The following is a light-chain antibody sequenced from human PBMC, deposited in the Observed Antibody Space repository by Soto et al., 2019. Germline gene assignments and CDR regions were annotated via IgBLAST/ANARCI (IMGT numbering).Light chain of an antibody. CDR1: SSNIGAGYD. Sequence: QSVLTQPPSVSGAPGQRLTLSCTGSSSNIGAGYDVHWYQQLPGAAPKVVIYGNKNRPSGVPDRFSGSKSGTSASLAITGLQAEDEADYYCQSYDSSLSVSYVFGTGTKVTVL. CDR2: GNK. CDR3: QSYDSSLSVSYV. V-gene: IGLV1-40*01. J-gene: IGLJ1*01.